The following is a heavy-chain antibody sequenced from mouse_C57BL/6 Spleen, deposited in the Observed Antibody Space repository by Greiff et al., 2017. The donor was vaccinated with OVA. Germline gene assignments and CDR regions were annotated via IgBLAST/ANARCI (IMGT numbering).Heavy chain of an antibody. J-gene: IGHJ4*01. CDR3: ARAYSPSGYAMDY. D-gene: IGHD2-10*02. Sequence: EVQLVESGPGLVKPSQSLSLTCSVTGYSITSGYYWNWIRQFPGNKLEWMGYISYDGSNNYNPSLKNRISITRDTSKNQFFLKLNSVTTEDTATYYCARAYSPSGYAMDYWGQGTSVTVSS. CDR1: GYSITSGYY. V-gene: IGHV3-6*01. CDR2: ISYDGSN.